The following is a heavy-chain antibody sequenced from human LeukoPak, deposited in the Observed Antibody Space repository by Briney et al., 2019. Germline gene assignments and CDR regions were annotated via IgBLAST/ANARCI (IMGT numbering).Heavy chain of an antibody. CDR1: GFTFSSYP. CDR2: ISNNGGST. V-gene: IGHV3-64D*09. CDR3: VKYDSSGYYYVY. J-gene: IGHJ4*02. Sequence: AGGSLRLSCSASGFTFSSYPMHWVRQAPGKGLKYVSAISNNGGSTYYADSVKGRFTVSRDNSKSTLYLQMSSLRAEDTAVYYCVKYDSSGYYYVYWGQGTLVTVSS. D-gene: IGHD3-22*01.